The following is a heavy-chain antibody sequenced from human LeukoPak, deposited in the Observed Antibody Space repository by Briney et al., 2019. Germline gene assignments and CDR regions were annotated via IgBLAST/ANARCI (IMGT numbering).Heavy chain of an antibody. CDR2: ISGNGGST. V-gene: IGHV3-23*01. CDR1: GFTFSAYS. Sequence: PGGSLRLSCAASGFTFSAYSMTWVRQAPGKGLEWVSSISGNGGSTYYAVFVQGRFTISRDNSKNTLYLQMNSLKVEDTAVYYCAKNRWAARIIIDAFDIWGQGTMVTVSS. D-gene: IGHD6-6*01. CDR3: AKNRWAARIIIDAFDI. J-gene: IGHJ3*02.